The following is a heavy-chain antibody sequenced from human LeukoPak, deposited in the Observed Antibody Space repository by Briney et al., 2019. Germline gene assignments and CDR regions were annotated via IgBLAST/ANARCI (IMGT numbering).Heavy chain of an antibody. CDR3: AKASDYYVSGSYLVY. V-gene: IGHV3-9*01. D-gene: IGHD3-10*01. CDR2: ISWNSGRI. Sequence: PGRSLRLSCAASGFTFDDYAMHWVRQAPGKGLEWVSGISWNSGRIGYADSVKGRFTISRDNAKNSLYLQMNSLRAEDTALYYCAKASDYYVSGSYLVYWGQGTLVTVSS. CDR1: GFTFDDYA. J-gene: IGHJ4*02.